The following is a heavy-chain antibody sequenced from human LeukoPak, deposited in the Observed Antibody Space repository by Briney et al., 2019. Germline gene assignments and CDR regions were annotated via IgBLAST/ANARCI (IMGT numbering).Heavy chain of an antibody. V-gene: IGHV3-20*04. D-gene: IGHD2-15*01. CDR1: GFTFDDYG. Sequence: GGSLRLSCAASGFTFDDYGMSWVRQAPGKGLEWVSGINWNGGSTGYADSVKGRFTISRDNAKNSLYLQMNGLRAEDTALYYCAREYCSGGSCYHNFDYWGQGTLVTVSS. CDR3: AREYCSGGSCYHNFDY. CDR2: INWNGGST. J-gene: IGHJ4*02.